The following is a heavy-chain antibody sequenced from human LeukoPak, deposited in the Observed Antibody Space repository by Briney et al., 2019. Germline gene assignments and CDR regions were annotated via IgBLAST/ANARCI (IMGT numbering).Heavy chain of an antibody. D-gene: IGHD3-3*01. CDR2: IGTAGDT. V-gene: IGHV3-13*01. CDR3: ARAHSYYDFWSGHSNYYFDY. J-gene: IGHJ4*02. Sequence: GGSLRFSCAASGFTFSSYDMHWVRQATGKGLEWVSAIGTAGDTYYPGSVKGRFTISRKNAKNSLYLQMNSLRAGDTAVYYCARAHSYYDFWSGHSNYYFDYWGQGTLVTVSS. CDR1: GFTFSSYD.